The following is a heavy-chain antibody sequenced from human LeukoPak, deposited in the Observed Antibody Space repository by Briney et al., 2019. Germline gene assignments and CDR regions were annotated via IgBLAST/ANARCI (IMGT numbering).Heavy chain of an antibody. V-gene: IGHV4-59*08. CDR3: ASLYGDYALSAYNGMDV. D-gene: IGHD4-17*01. CDR2: IYYSGST. CDR1: GGSISSYY. Sequence: SETLSLTCTVSGGSISSYYWSWIRQPPGKGLEWIGYIYYSGSTNYNPSLKSRVTISVDTSKNQFSLKLSTVTAADTAVYYCASLYGDYALSAYNGMDVWGQGTTVTVSS. J-gene: IGHJ6*02.